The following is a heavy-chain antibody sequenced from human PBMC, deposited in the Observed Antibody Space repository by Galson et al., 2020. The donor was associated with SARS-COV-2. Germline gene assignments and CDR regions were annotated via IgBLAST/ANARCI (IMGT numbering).Heavy chain of an antibody. J-gene: IGHJ4*02. V-gene: IGHV4-4*07. CDR2: IYTSGPVDTNGNA. D-gene: IGHD2-8*02. Sequence: SETLSLTCSVSGDSIRSVYCCWIWHPDAPGLGRVWRIYTSGPVDTNGNANYNPPLTRPVAMSVDPATNRFSLKSTSVTAADTAMCYWAAQRSINSAWWFWGQGILVTVSS. CDR1: GDSIRSVY. CDR3: AAQRSINSAWWF.